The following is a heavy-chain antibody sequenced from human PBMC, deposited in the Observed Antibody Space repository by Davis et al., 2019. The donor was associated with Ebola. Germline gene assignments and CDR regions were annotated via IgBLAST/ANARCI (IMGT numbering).Heavy chain of an antibody. V-gene: IGHV4-61*08. CDR3: ARDLRWFGELGSHDWFDP. J-gene: IGHJ5*02. D-gene: IGHD3-10*01. Sequence: PSETLSLTCTVSGGSISSGDYYWSWIRQPPGKGLEWIGYIYYSGSTNYNPSLKSRVTISVDTSKNQFSLKLSSVTAADTAVYYCARDLRWFGELGSHDWFDPWGQGTLVTVSS. CDR1: GGSISSGDYY. CDR2: IYYSGST.